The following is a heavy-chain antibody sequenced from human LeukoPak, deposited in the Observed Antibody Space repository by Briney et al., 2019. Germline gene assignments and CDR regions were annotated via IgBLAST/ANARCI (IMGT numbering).Heavy chain of an antibody. Sequence: GESLKISCKGSGYSFTSYWIGWVRQMPGKGLEWMGIIYPGDSDTRYSPSFQGQVTISADKSISTAYLQWSSLKASDTAMYYCARMTGYCSSTSCRGWFDPWGQGTLVTVSS. V-gene: IGHV5-51*01. D-gene: IGHD2-2*01. CDR2: IYPGDSDT. CDR3: ARMTGYCSSTSCRGWFDP. CDR1: GYSFTSYW. J-gene: IGHJ5*02.